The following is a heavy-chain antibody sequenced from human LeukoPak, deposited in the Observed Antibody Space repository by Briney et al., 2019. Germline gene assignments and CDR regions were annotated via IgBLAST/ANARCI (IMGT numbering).Heavy chain of an antibody. J-gene: IGHJ4*02. V-gene: IGHV4-39*01. CDR2: IYYSGST. Sequence: SETLSLTCTVSGGSISSSSYYWGWIRQSPGKGLEWIGSIYYSGSTYYNPSLKSRVTISVDTSKNQFSLKLSSVTAADTAVYYCARGGSGFDYWGQGTLVTVSS. CDR3: ARGGSGFDY. CDR1: GGSISSSSYY. D-gene: IGHD3-16*01.